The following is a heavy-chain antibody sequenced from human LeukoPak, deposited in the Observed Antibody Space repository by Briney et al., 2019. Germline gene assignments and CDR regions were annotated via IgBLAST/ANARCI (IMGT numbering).Heavy chain of an antibody. CDR2: IGTAGDT. CDR3: ARDKGSSRGEKYYFDY. J-gene: IGHJ4*02. Sequence: GGSLRLSCAASGFTFSSYDMHWVRQATGKGLEWVSAIGTAGDTYYPGSVKGRFTISRENAKNSLYPQMNSLRAEDTAVYYCARDKGSSRGEKYYFDYWGQGTLVTVSS. CDR1: GFTFSSYD. V-gene: IGHV3-13*04. D-gene: IGHD6-13*01.